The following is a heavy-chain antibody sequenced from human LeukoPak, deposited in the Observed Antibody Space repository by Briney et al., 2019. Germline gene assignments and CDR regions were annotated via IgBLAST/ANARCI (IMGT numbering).Heavy chain of an antibody. CDR3: ARDSYYGGVDYDTSGLDV. CDR2: MTYDGSNE. D-gene: IGHD3-16*01. V-gene: IGHV3-30*04. Sequence: PGRSLRLSCAASGFSFNTYVLHWVRQAPGKGLEWVAVMTYDGSNEYFIDSVKGRFTISRDNSKNTMYLQMNNLRDEDTAVYYCARDSYYGGVDYDTSGLDVWGQGTTVIVSS. CDR1: GFSFNTYV. J-gene: IGHJ6*02.